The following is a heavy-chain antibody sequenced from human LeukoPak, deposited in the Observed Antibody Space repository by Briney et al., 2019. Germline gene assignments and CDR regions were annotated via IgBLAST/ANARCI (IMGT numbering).Heavy chain of an antibody. D-gene: IGHD5-24*01. Sequence: PGGSLRLSCAASGFTFSSYWMSWVRQAPGKGLEWIGSIYHSGSMYASLKSRVTISVDTSKNQFSLKMSSVTAADTAVYYCARHATSSTSGPPYDYWGQGTLVTVSS. CDR1: GFTFSSYW. CDR2: IYHSGSM. CDR3: ARHATSSTSGPPYDY. V-gene: IGHV4-39*01. J-gene: IGHJ4*02.